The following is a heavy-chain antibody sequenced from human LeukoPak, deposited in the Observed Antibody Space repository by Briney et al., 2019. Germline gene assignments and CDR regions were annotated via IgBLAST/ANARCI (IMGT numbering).Heavy chain of an antibody. CDR1: GYTFTSYG. Sequence: ASVKVSCKASGYTFTSYGISWVRQAPGQGLEWMGWISAYSGNTNYAQKLQGRVTMTTDTSTSTAYMELRSLRSDDTAVYYCARAKYYDFWGGYYPFDYWGQGTLVTVSS. D-gene: IGHD3-3*01. CDR3: ARAKYYDFWGGYYPFDY. V-gene: IGHV1-18*01. J-gene: IGHJ4*02. CDR2: ISAYSGNT.